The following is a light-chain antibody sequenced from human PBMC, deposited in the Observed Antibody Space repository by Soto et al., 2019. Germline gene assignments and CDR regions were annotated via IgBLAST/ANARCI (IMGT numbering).Light chain of an antibody. CDR1: QSVGNNY. CDR2: GAS. J-gene: IGKJ1*01. Sequence: EIVLTHSPDTLSLSPVERATLSCMASQSVGNNYLAWYQQRPGQAPRLVIYGASNRATGIPDRFSAWGSGTDFTLTISRLEPEDFAVYYCQQYTSSPLTFGQGTKVDIK. CDR3: QQYTSSPLT. V-gene: IGKV3-20*01.